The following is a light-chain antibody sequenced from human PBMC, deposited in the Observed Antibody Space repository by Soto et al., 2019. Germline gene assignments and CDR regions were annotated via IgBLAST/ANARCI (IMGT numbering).Light chain of an antibody. Sequence: EIVMTQSPATLSASPGERATLSCRASQSVSSNLAWYQQKPGQAPRLLIYGASTRATGISARFSGSGSGTEFTLTISSLQSEDFAVYYCQQYHNWPITFGQGTRLEIK. CDR3: QQYHNWPIT. CDR2: GAS. J-gene: IGKJ5*01. V-gene: IGKV3-15*01. CDR1: QSVSSN.